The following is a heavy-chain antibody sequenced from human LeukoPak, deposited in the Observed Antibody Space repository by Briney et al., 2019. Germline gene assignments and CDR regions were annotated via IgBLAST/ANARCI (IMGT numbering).Heavy chain of an antibody. CDR1: GGSISSYY. V-gene: IGHV4-59*01. Sequence: PSETLSLTCTVSGGSISSYYWSWIRQPPGKGLEWIGYIYYSGSTNYNPSLKSRVTISVDTSKNQFSLKLSSVTAADTAVYYCARDLRDSSGYYYYYYYMDVWGKGTTVTVSS. J-gene: IGHJ6*03. CDR3: ARDLRDSSGYYYYYYYMDV. CDR2: IYYSGST. D-gene: IGHD3-22*01.